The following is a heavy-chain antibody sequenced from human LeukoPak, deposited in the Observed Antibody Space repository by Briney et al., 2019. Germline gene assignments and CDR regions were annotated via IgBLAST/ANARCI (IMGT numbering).Heavy chain of an antibody. J-gene: IGHJ6*03. Sequence: PGGSLRLSCAASGFTFDDYAMHWVRQAPGKGLEWVSLISGDGGSTYYADSVKGRFTISRDNSKNSLYLQMNSLRAEDTAVYYCAKGGEKYSSGWYPHYYYYMDVWGKGTTVTVSS. D-gene: IGHD6-19*01. CDR1: GFTFDDYA. V-gene: IGHV3-43*02. CDR2: ISGDGGST. CDR3: AKGGEKYSSGWYPHYYYYMDV.